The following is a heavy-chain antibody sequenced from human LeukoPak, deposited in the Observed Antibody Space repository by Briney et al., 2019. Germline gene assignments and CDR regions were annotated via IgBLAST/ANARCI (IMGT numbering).Heavy chain of an antibody. CDR1: GFTLRSYD. CDR3: ARGGIQVSGIDEIDY. J-gene: IGHJ4*02. V-gene: IGHV3-13*01. D-gene: IGHD6-19*01. Sequence: GVLRLSCAASGFTLRSYDMHGVRQVTGKGLEWVSAIGISDDTYYQGSVKGRFTISRENAKNSLYLQMNSLTAGDTAVYYCARGGIQVSGIDEIDYWGQGTLVTVSS. CDR2: IGISDDT.